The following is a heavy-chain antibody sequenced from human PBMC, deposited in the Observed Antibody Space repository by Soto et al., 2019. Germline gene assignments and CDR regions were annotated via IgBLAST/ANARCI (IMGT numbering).Heavy chain of an antibody. CDR3: ARDKNQQLVNYFDY. CDR1: GFTFSSCS. CDR2: ISSSSSTI. D-gene: IGHD6-13*01. V-gene: IGHV3-48*02. Sequence: GGSLILSCAASGFTFSSCSMNWVRQAPGKGLEWVSYISSSSSTIYYADSVKGRFTISRDNAKNSLYLQMNSLRDEDTAVYYCARDKNQQLVNYFDYWGQGTLVTVSS. J-gene: IGHJ4*02.